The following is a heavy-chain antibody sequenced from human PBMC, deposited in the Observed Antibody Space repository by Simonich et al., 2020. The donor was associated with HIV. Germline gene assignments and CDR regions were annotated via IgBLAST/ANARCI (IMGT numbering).Heavy chain of an antibody. J-gene: IGHJ4*02. CDR1: GGSFSGDY. D-gene: IGHD3-10*01. CDR2: INPSGST. CDR3: ARGLRASYYPDY. V-gene: IGHV4-34*01. Sequence: QVQLQQWGAGLLKPSETLSLTCAVYGGSFSGDYGNWIRQPPGKGLEWSGEINPSGSTTDNPSLKSRVTISVDTSKNQFSLKLSSVTAADTAVYYCARGLRASYYPDYWGQGTLVTVSS.